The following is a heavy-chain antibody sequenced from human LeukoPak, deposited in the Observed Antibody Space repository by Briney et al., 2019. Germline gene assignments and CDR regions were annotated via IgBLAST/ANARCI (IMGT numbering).Heavy chain of an antibody. CDR3: ARGLDEMSSSMDV. J-gene: IGHJ6*02. CDR1: GFTFSSYS. CDR2: ISSSSSYI. Sequence: GGSLRLSCAASGFTFSSYSMNWVRQAPGKGLEWVSSISSSSSYIYYADSAKGRFTISRDNAKNSLYLQMNSLRAEDTAVYYCARGLDEMSSSMDVWGQGTTVTVSS. V-gene: IGHV3-21*01.